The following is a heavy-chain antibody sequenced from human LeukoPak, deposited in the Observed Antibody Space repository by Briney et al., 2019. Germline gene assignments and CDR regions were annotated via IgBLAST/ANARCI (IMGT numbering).Heavy chain of an antibody. V-gene: IGHV3-7*01. CDR3: ARIGYSSSSLDY. CDR1: GFTFNNYW. J-gene: IGHJ4*02. Sequence: GGSLRLFCAASGFTFNNYWMSWVRQAPRKGLEWVANIKQDGSQTYYVDSLKGRFTISRDNAKNSVFLQMNSLRAEDTAIYYCARIGYSSSSLDYWGQGTLVTVSS. D-gene: IGHD6-6*01. CDR2: IKQDGSQT.